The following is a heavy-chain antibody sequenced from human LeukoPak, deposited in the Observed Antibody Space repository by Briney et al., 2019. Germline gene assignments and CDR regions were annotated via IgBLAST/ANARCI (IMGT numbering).Heavy chain of an antibody. CDR3: ARGPSGAVAGTGDYYFDY. CDR1: GGTFSSYA. Sequence: ASVKVSCKASGGTFSSYAISWVRQAPGQGLEWMGGIIPIFGTANYAQKFQGRVTITADESTSTAYMELSSLRSEDTAVYYCARGPSGAVAGTGDYYFDYWGQGTLVTVSS. J-gene: IGHJ4*02. D-gene: IGHD6-19*01. CDR2: IIPIFGTA. V-gene: IGHV1-69*13.